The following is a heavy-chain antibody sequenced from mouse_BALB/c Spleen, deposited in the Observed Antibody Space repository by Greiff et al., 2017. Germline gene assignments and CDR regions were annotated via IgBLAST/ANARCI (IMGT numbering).Heavy chain of an antibody. D-gene: IGHD2-14*01. V-gene: IGHV5-9-3*01. J-gene: IGHJ4*01. Sequence: DVKVEESGGGLVKPGGSLKLSCAASGFTFSSYAMSWVRQPPEKRLEWVETISSGGSYTYYPDSVKGLFTISRDNAKNTLYLQLSSLRSEDTAMYYCARAYYRYYDWMDYWGQGTSVTVSS. CDR2: ISSGGSYT. CDR3: ARAYYRYYDWMDY. CDR1: GFTFSSYA.